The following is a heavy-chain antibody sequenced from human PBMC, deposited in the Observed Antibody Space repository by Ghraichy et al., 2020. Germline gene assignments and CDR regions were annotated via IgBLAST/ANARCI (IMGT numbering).Heavy chain of an antibody. J-gene: IGHJ6*02. CDR1: GGCISSYY. V-gene: IGHV4-4*07. D-gene: IGHD2-15*01. Sequence: SETLSLTCTVSGGCISSYYWSWNRQPAWKGLECNGLIYTSWSTNYNPSHKSRVNMSVDTSKNQFYLKLSFVPAADTAVYYCARGGPDAGYCSGGSCYLYYYYYYGMDVWGQGTAVTVSS. CDR2: IYTSWST. CDR3: ARGGPDAGYCSGGSCYLYYYYYYGMDV.